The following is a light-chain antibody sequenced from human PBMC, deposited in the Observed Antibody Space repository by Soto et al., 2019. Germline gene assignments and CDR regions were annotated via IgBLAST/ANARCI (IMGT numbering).Light chain of an antibody. CDR2: KVS. V-gene: IGKV2-30*02. CDR3: MQGISFT. J-gene: IGKJ4*02. Sequence: DVVMTQSPLSLPVTLVHPASISFRSNQSLVHSDGIAYFSWFQQRPGRSPRRLIYKVSNRDSGVPARFSGSGSGTDFALKTSRVEAEDVGVYYCMQGISFTFGRGTKVDIK. CDR1: QSLVHSDGIAY.